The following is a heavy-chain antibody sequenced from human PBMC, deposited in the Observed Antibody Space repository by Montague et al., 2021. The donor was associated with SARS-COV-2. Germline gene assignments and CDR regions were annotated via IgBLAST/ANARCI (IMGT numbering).Heavy chain of an antibody. CDR2: ISYDGSNK. CDR1: GFTFSSYA. Sequence: SLRLSCAASGFTFSSYAMHWVRQAPGKGLEWVAVISYDGSNKYYSDSLNGRFTISRDNSKNTLYLQMNSLRAEDTAVYYCARVEEKYYDILTGYYNPHYYYYSMDVWGQGTTVTVSS. CDR3: ARVEEKYYDILTGYYNPHYYYYSMDV. J-gene: IGHJ6*02. D-gene: IGHD3-9*01. V-gene: IGHV3-30-3*01.